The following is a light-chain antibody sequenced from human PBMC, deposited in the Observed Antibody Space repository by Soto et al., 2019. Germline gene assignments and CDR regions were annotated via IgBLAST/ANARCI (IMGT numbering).Light chain of an antibody. CDR2: GTS. CDR1: EHVSSN. CDR3: HQYHNWPRT. J-gene: IGKJ1*01. Sequence: IVMTQSPATLSVSPGERATLSCRASEHVSSNLAWYQQKPGQAPRLLLYGTSTRAMGIPARFRGSGSGTEFTLTISSLQSEDFAVYYCHQYHNWPRTFGQGTKVEIK. V-gene: IGKV3D-15*01.